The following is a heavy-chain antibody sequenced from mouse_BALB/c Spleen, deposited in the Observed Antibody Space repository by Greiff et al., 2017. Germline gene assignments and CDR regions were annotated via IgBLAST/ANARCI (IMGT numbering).Heavy chain of an antibody. D-gene: IGHD1-1*01. Sequence: QVQLKESGPGLVQPSQSLSITCTVSGFSLTSYGVHWVRQSPGKGLEWLGVIWSGGSTDYNAAFISRLSISKDNSKSQVFFKMNSLQANDTAIYYCARNWGYGSSWCAYWGQGTLVTVSA. J-gene: IGHJ3*01. CDR2: IWSGGST. CDR3: ARNWGYGSSWCAY. CDR1: GFSLTSYG. V-gene: IGHV2-2*02.